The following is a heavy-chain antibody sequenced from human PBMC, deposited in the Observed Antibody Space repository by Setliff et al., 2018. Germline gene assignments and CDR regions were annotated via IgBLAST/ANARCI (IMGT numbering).Heavy chain of an antibody. J-gene: IGHJ4*02. CDR3: AKDRVNDGVWDFDS. CDR2: VNYSGTS. Sequence: SETLSLTCTVSGGSIGSSSYYWGWFRQPPGKGLEWIGSVNYSGTSYYNPSLKSRVTTSVDTSKNQFSLKLNSVTAADTAIYYCAKDRVNDGVWDFDSWGQGTLVTVSS. CDR1: GGSIGSSSYY. V-gene: IGHV4-39*02. D-gene: IGHD2-8*01.